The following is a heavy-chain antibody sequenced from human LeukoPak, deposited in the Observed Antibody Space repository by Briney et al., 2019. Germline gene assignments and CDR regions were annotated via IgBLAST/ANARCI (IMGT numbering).Heavy chain of an antibody. Sequence: TLSLTCSVSGGSISSSNYYWSWIRQPAGKGLEWIGRIYTSESTNYNPSLKSRVTISVDTSRNQFSLKLSSVTAADTAVYYCARTNYDYVWGSTYPDAFDIWGQGTMVTVSS. V-gene: IGHV4-61*02. CDR1: GGSISSSNYY. CDR2: IYTSEST. J-gene: IGHJ3*02. D-gene: IGHD3-16*01. CDR3: ARTNYDYVWGSTYPDAFDI.